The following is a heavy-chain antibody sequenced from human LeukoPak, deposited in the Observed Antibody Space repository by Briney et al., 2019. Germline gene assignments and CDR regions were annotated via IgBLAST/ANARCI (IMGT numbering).Heavy chain of an antibody. Sequence: PSETLSLTCTVSGGSISSYYWSWIRQPPEKGLEWIGYIYYSGSTNYNPSLKSRVTISVDTSKNQFSLKLSSVTAADTAVYYCAQLGYCSGGSCSPLSGAFDIWGQGTMVTVSS. V-gene: IGHV4-59*08. CDR1: GGSISSYY. J-gene: IGHJ3*02. CDR3: AQLGYCSGGSCSPLSGAFDI. CDR2: IYYSGST. D-gene: IGHD2-15*01.